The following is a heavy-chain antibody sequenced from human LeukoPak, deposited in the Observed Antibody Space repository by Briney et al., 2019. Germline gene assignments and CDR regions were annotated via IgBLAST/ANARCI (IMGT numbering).Heavy chain of an antibody. Sequence: SGRSLRLSCAASGFTFSSYAMHWVRQAPGKGLEWVAVISYDGSNKYYADSVKGRFTISRDNSKNTLYLQMNSLRAEDTAVYYCAKEYGQLLWFGELLSLYPHFDYWGQGTLVTVSS. CDR1: GFTFSSYA. J-gene: IGHJ4*02. D-gene: IGHD3-10*01. CDR2: ISYDGSNK. V-gene: IGHV3-30*04. CDR3: AKEYGQLLWFGELLSLYPHFDY.